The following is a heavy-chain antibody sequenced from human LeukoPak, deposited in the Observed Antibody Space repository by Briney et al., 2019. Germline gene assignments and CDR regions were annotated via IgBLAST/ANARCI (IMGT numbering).Heavy chain of an antibody. J-gene: IGHJ5*02. D-gene: IGHD3-10*01. V-gene: IGHV3-30*03. Sequence: GRSLRLSCPASGFTFSSYGMHWVRQAPGKGLEGVAVMSYEGSNKYYADSVKARFTISRDNSKNTLYLQMNSRRAGDTAVYYCAIPRRGLWFGDFDPWGQGTLVTVSS. CDR1: GFTFSSYG. CDR3: AIPRRGLWFGDFDP. CDR2: MSYEGSNK.